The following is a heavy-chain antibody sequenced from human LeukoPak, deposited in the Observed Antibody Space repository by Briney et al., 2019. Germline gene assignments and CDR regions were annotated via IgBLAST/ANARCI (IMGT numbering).Heavy chain of an antibody. V-gene: IGHV4-38-2*01. CDR3: ARHGGHSGFDPYDF. CDR2: IYHSGST. J-gene: IGHJ4*02. CDR1: GYSISNGYY. D-gene: IGHD5-12*01. Sequence: PSETPSLTCAVSGYSISNGYYWAWIRQPPGKGLEWIGSIYHSGSTYYKPSLKSRVTISVDTSKNQFSLNVNSVTATDTAAYYCARHGGHSGFDPYDFWGQGTLVTVSS.